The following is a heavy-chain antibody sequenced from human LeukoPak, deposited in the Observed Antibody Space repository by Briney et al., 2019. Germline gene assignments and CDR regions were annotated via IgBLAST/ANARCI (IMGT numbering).Heavy chain of an antibody. Sequence: AGGSLRLSCAASGFTFSSHGMHWVRQAPGKGLEWATTISYDGSSKYYADSVKGRFTISRDNSENTLYLQMNSLRAEDTAVYFCAKDRESYCSGGYCHSPGFDLWGQGKMVTVSS. V-gene: IGHV3-30*18. D-gene: IGHD2-15*01. CDR3: AKDRESYCSGGYCHSPGFDL. CDR1: GFTFSSHG. CDR2: ISYDGSSK. J-gene: IGHJ3*01.